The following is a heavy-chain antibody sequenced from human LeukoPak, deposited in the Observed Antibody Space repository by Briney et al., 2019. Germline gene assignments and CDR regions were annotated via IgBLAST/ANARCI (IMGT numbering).Heavy chain of an antibody. CDR1: GFTFSDYY. V-gene: IGHV3-11*01. CDR2: ISSSGSTI. D-gene: IGHD4-17*01. J-gene: IGHJ4*02. CDR3: ARDTDYGDSGLDY. Sequence: GGSLRLSCAASGFTFSDYYMSWIRQAPGKGLEWVSYISSSGSTIYYADSVKGRFTISRDNAKNSLYLQMNSLRAEDTAVYFCARDTDYGDSGLDYWGQGTLVTVSS.